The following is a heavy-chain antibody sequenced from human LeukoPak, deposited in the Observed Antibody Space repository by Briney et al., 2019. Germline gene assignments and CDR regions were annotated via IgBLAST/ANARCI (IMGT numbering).Heavy chain of an antibody. CDR1: GFTFSSYA. D-gene: IGHD3-16*02. J-gene: IGHJ4*02. CDR3: AKDYRRNDY. CDR2: ISYDGSNK. V-gene: IGHV3-30-3*01. Sequence: GGSLRLSCAASGFTFSSYAMHCVRQAPGKGPEWVAVISYDGSNKYYADSVKGRFTISRDNSKNTLYLQMNSLRAEDTAVYYCAKDYRRNDYWGQGTLVTVSS.